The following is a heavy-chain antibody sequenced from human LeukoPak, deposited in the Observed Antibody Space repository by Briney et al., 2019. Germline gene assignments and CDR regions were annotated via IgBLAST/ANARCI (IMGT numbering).Heavy chain of an antibody. CDR1: GFTFSTYT. D-gene: IGHD7-27*01. CDR3: AIDPNWGTHS. Sequence: GGSLRPSCAASGFTFSTYTMYWVRHPPGKRLEWVSIIGNNGGGIHYADSVRGRFTISRDNSKNAFYLQMNSLRVEDTAVYYCAIDPNWGTHSWGQGVLVTVSS. V-gene: IGHV3-23*01. J-gene: IGHJ4*02. CDR2: IGNNGGGI.